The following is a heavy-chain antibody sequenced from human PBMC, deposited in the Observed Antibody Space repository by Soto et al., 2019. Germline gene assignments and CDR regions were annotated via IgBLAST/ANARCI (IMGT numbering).Heavy chain of an antibody. V-gene: IGHV3-30*18. Sequence: GSLRLSCAASGFTFSSYGMHWVRQAPGKGLEWVAVISYDGSNKYYADSVKGRFTISRDNSKNTLYLQMNSLRAEDTAVYYCAKDSPLGSFDYWGQGTLVTVSS. CDR3: AKDSPLGSFDY. J-gene: IGHJ4*02. CDR2: ISYDGSNK. CDR1: GFTFSSYG. D-gene: IGHD3-10*01.